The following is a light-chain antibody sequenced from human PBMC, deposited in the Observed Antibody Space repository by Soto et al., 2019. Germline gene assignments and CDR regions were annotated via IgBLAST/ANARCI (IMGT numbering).Light chain of an antibody. Sequence: EIVLAQSPATLSLSPGERATLSCRASHSVYTYLAWYQQKPDRPPRLLIYDASNRATGVPTRFRGSGSGTDFTLTITSLEPEDFAVYFCQQRGTWPPITFGGGTRVEI. CDR2: DAS. CDR1: HSVYTY. CDR3: QQRGTWPPIT. J-gene: IGKJ4*01. V-gene: IGKV3-11*01.